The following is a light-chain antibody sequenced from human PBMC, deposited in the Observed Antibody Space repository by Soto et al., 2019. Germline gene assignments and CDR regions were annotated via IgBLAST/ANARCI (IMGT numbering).Light chain of an antibody. Sequence: EIVLTQSPGTLSVSPGERATLSCRASQTISSSYLAWYRQKPGLAPSLLIYGTSSRATGIPDRFSGSGSGTDFTLTISRLEPEDSAIYYCQQYGSWTFGQGTKVEIK. V-gene: IGKV3-20*01. CDR3: QQYGSWT. CDR1: QTISSSY. J-gene: IGKJ1*01. CDR2: GTS.